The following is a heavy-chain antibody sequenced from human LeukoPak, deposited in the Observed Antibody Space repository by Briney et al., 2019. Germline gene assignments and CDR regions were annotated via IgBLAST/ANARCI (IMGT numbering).Heavy chain of an antibody. D-gene: IGHD5-24*01. V-gene: IGHV4-39*07. CDR1: GASISSSTYH. Sequence: PSETLSLTCNVSGASISSSTYHWGWIRQPPGRGLEWIASIYYRGRTYYNPSLKSRVTISVDTSKNQFSLKLSSVTAADTAVYYCASRAGRDAFDIWGQGTMVTVSS. CDR2: IYYRGRT. CDR3: ASRAGRDAFDI. J-gene: IGHJ3*02.